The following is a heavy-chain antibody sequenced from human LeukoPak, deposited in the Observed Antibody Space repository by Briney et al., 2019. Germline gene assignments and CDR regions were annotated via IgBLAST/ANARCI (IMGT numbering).Heavy chain of an antibody. CDR1: GGSISSSGYY. CDR2: IYSSGNP. V-gene: IGHV4-39*07. D-gene: IGHD3-3*01. Sequence: PSETLSLTCTVSGGSISSSGYYWGWTRQPPGKGLEWIGSIYSSGNPYYNPSLKSRLTISVDTSKNQFSLKLSSVTAADTAVYYCARRRRIWDYDFWSVNSNWFDPWGQGTLVTVSS. J-gene: IGHJ5*02. CDR3: ARRRRIWDYDFWSVNSNWFDP.